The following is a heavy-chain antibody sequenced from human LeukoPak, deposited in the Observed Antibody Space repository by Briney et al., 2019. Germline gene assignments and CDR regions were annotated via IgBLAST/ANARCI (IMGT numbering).Heavy chain of an antibody. CDR3: AKRAYYYDSSGYYTFDY. V-gene: IGHV3-23*01. CDR2: ISGSGGCT. J-gene: IGHJ4*02. Sequence: QAGGSLRLSCAASGFTFSSYAMSWVRQAPGKGLEWVSAISGSGGCTYYADSVKGRFTISRDNSKNTLYLQMNSLRAEDTGVYYCAKRAYYYDSSGYYTFDYWGQGTLVTVSS. CDR1: GFTFSSYA. D-gene: IGHD3-22*01.